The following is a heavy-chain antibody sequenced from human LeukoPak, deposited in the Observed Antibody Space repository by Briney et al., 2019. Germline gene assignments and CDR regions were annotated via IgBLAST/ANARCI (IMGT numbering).Heavy chain of an antibody. CDR3: AKCAVVATVIADDAFDI. D-gene: IGHD5-12*01. CDR1: GFTFSSYA. J-gene: IGHJ3*02. Sequence: PGGSLRLSCAASGFTFSSYAMSWVRQAPGEGLGWVSAISGSGGSTYYADSVKGRFTISRDNSKNTLYLQMNRLRAEDTAVYYCAKCAVVATVIADDAFDIWGQGTMVTVSS. CDR2: ISGSGGST. V-gene: IGHV3-23*01.